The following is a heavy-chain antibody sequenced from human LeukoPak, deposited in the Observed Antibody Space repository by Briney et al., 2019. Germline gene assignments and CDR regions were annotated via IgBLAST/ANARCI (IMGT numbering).Heavy chain of an antibody. CDR1: GYTFTSYG. CDR2: ISAYNGNT. V-gene: IGHV1-18*01. J-gene: IGHJ4*02. Sequence: GASVKVSCKASGYTFTSYGISWVRQAPGQGLEWMGWISAYNGNTNYAQKLQGRVTMTRNTSINTAYMELSGLKSEDTAVYYCASGAYSSSWHEFNGDYWGQGTLVTVSS. D-gene: IGHD6-13*01. CDR3: ASGAYSSSWHEFNGDY.